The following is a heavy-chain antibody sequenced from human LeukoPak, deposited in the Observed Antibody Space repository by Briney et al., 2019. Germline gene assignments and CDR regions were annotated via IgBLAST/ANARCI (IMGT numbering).Heavy chain of an antibody. J-gene: IGHJ3*02. Sequence: PSETLPLTCTVSGGSISSGSYYWSWIRQPAGKGLEWIGRIYTSGSTNYNPSLKSRVTISVDTSKNQFSLKLSSVTAADTAVYYCARDVGPHRGCTSCYHDAFDIWGQGTMVTVSS. D-gene: IGHD2-2*01. CDR2: IYTSGST. CDR1: GGSISSGSYY. CDR3: ARDVGPHRGCTSCYHDAFDI. V-gene: IGHV4-61*02.